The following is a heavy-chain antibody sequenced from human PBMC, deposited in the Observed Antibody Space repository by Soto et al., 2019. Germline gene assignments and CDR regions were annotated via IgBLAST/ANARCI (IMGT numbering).Heavy chain of an antibody. D-gene: IGHD2-2*02. CDR1: GFTVSSNY. J-gene: IGHJ6*02. CDR2: IYSGGST. CDR3: GREGGFATPPLAYYGMDV. Sequence: ESGGGLIQPGGSLRLSCAASGFTVSSNYMSWVRQAPGKGLEWVSVIYSGGSTYYADSVKGRFTISRDNSKNTLYLQMNSLSPEDTAVYYGGREGGFATPPLAYYGMDVWGQGTTVTVSS. V-gene: IGHV3-53*01.